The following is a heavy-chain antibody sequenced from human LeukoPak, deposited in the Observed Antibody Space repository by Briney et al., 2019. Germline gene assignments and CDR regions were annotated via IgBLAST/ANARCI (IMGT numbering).Heavy chain of an antibody. CDR1: GFSFSSYW. CDR2: INSDGSKT. Sequence: GGSLRLSCAASGFSFSSYWMHWVRQAPGKGLVWVSSINSDGSKTTYADSVKGRFTISRDNAKNTLSLQMDSLRAEDTAVYYCAGEPVTGSWGQGTLVTVSS. CDR3: AGEPVTGS. J-gene: IGHJ5*02. D-gene: IGHD7-27*01. V-gene: IGHV3-74*01.